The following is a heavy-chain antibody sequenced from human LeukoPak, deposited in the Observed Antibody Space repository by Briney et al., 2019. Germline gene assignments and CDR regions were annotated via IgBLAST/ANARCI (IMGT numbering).Heavy chain of an antibody. V-gene: IGHV3-73*01. CDR1: GFTFSGSA. D-gene: IGHD2-15*01. CDR2: IRSKANSYAT. J-gene: IGHJ4*02. CDR3: ARLDEVAKKFDY. Sequence: GGSLRLSCAASGFTFSGSAMHWVRQASGKGLEWVGPIRSKANSYATAYAASVRGRFTISRDDSKNTAYLEMNSLKTEDTAVYLCARLDEVAKKFDYWGQGALVTVSS.